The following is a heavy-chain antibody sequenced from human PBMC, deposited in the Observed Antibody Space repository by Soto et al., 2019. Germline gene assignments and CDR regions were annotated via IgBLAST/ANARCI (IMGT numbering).Heavy chain of an antibody. CDR3: ATLAGDLFDY. J-gene: IGHJ4*02. V-gene: IGHV5-10-1*01. CDR1: GYSFTSYW. Sequence: GESLKISCQGSGYSFTSYWISWVRQMPGKGLEWMGRIDPSDSYTNYSPSFQGHVTISADKSISTAYLQWSSLKASDTAMYYCATLAGDLFDYWGQGTLVTVSS. D-gene: IGHD6-19*01. CDR2: IDPSDSYT.